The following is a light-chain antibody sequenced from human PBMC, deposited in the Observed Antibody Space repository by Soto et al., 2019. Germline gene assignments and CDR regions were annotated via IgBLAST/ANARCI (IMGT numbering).Light chain of an antibody. V-gene: IGLV2-14*03. Sequence: QSALTQPASVSGSPGQSITISCTGTSSDVGVSWYQQHPGKAPKLMIYAVSNRPSGVSNRFSGSKSSNTASLTISGLQAEDEADYYCSSYTSGTTLMFGGGTKLTVL. J-gene: IGLJ3*02. CDR3: SSYTSGTTLM. CDR2: AVS. CDR1: SSDVG.